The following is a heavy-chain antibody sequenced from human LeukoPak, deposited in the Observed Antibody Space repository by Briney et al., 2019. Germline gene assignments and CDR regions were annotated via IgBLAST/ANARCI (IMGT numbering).Heavy chain of an antibody. V-gene: IGHV3-53*04. CDR3: ARVLGGYSYGTSSGIGY. J-gene: IGHJ4*02. Sequence: GGSLRLSCAASGFTVSSNYMSWVRQAPGKGLEWVSVIYSGGSTYYADSVKGRFTISRHNSKNTLYLQMNSLRAEDTAVYYCARVLGGYSYGTSSGIGYWGQGTLVTVSS. CDR2: IYSGGST. D-gene: IGHD5-18*01. CDR1: GFTVSSNY.